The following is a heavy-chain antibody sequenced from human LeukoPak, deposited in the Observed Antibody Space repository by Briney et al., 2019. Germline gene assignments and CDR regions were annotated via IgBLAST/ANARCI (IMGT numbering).Heavy chain of an antibody. V-gene: IGHV4-34*01. Sequence: PSETLSLTCAVYGGSLSGYYWSWIRQPPGKGLEWIGEINHSGSTNYNPSLKSRVTISVDTSKNQFSLKLSSVTAADTAVYYCARDTYYYGSGSSANNFDYWGQGTLVTVSS. CDR3: ARDTYYYGSGSSANNFDY. D-gene: IGHD3-10*01. CDR1: GGSLSGYY. CDR2: INHSGST. J-gene: IGHJ4*02.